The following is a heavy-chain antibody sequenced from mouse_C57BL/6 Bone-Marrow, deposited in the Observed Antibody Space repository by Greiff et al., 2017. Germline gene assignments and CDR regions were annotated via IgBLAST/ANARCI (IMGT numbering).Heavy chain of an antibody. Sequence: VQRVESGPGLVAPSQSLSITCTVSGFSLTSYGVDWVRQPPGKGLEWLGVIWGGGSTNYNSALMSRLSISKDNSKSHVFLKMNSLQTYDTDMYYCAKHEGDYYGSSPFAYWGQGTLVTVSA. CDR2: IWGGGST. D-gene: IGHD1-1*01. J-gene: IGHJ3*01. CDR3: AKHEGDYYGSSPFAY. CDR1: GFSLTSYG. V-gene: IGHV2-9*01.